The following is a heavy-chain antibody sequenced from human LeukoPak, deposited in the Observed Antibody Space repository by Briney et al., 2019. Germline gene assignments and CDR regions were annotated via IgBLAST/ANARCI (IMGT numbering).Heavy chain of an antibody. V-gene: IGHV3-7*04. J-gene: IGHJ4*02. CDR3: ARGRMLYYYDSSGYPFDY. CDR1: GFTFSTYS. D-gene: IGHD3-22*01. CDR2: IKQDGSEK. Sequence: LSGGSLRLSCAASGFTFSTYSMSWVRQAPGKGLEWVANIKQDGSEKYYVDSVKGRFTISRDNAKNSLYLQMNSLRAEDTAVYYCARGRMLYYYDSSGYPFDYWGQGSLVTVSS.